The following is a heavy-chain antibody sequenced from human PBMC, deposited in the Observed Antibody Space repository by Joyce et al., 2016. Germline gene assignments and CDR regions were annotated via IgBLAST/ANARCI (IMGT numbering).Heavy chain of an antibody. V-gene: IGHV3-30*18. CDR2: IAYDGDNK. J-gene: IGHJ6*02. CDR1: GFTFSKYG. CDR3: VKDNGDAGYYFHGLDV. Sequence: QVHLVESGGGVVQPGRSLRLSCVASGFTFSKYGMHWVRQAPGKGLEWVAVIAYDGDNKYYLASVNGRFTISRDNSKSTLYLQLNSLTTEDTGVYFCVKDNGDAGYYFHGLDVWGRGTTVAVPS. D-gene: IGHD4-17*01.